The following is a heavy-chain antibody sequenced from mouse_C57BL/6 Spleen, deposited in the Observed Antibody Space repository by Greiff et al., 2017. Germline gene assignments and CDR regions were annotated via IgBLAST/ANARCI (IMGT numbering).Heavy chain of an antibody. Sequence: QVHVKQSGAELVKPGASVKMSCKASGYTFTTSPIEWMKQNHGKSLEWIGNFHPYNDDTKYNEKFKGKATLTVEKSSSTVYLELSRLTSDDSAFYYCASGAAGAMDYWGQGTSVTVSS. J-gene: IGHJ4*01. V-gene: IGHV1-47*01. CDR3: ASGAAGAMDY. CDR1: GYTFTTSP. CDR2: FHPYNDDT.